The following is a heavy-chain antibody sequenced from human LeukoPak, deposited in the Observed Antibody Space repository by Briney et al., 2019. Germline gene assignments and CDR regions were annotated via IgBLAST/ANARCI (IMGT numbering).Heavy chain of an antibody. CDR3: ASSGYCSGGSCWGYYYYMDV. V-gene: IGHV1-69*06. D-gene: IGHD2-15*01. CDR1: GGTFSSYA. J-gene: IGHJ6*03. CDR2: IIPIFGTA. Sequence: SVNVSCKASGGTFSSYAISWVRQAPGQGLECMGGIIPIFGTANYAQKFQGRVTITADKSTSTAYMELSRLRSDDTAVYYCASSGYCSGGSCWGYYYYMDVWGKGTTVTVSS.